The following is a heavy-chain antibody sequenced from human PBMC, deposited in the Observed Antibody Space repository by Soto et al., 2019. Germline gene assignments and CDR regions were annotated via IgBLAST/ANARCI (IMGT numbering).Heavy chain of an antibody. J-gene: IGHJ6*02. CDR3: AREKASGSYYKNYYYYGMDV. V-gene: IGHV1-46*01. D-gene: IGHD3-10*01. Sequence: ASVKVSCKASGYTFTSYYMHWVRQAPGQGLEWMGIINPSGGSTSYAQKFQGRVTMTRDTSTSTVYMELSSLRSEGTAVYYCAREKASGSYYKNYYYYGMDVWGQGTTVTVSS. CDR2: INPSGGST. CDR1: GYTFTSYY.